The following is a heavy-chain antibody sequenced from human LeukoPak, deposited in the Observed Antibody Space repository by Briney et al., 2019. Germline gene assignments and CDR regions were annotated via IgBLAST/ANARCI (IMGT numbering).Heavy chain of an antibody. Sequence: GGSLRLSCAASEFTFTNYAMSWARQAPGEGLEWVSAIISSGAVTSYTNSVRGRFTISRDNSKNTVYLQMISLTAEDTAIYYCARNRHDSARLPFDPWGQGTLVTVSS. CDR1: EFTFTNYA. D-gene: IGHD3-22*01. CDR3: ARNRHDSARLPFDP. CDR2: IISSGAVT. V-gene: IGHV3-23*01. J-gene: IGHJ5*02.